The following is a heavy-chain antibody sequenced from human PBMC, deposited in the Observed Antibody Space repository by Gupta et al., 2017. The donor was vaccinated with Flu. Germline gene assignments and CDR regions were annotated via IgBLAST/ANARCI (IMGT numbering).Heavy chain of an antibody. J-gene: IGHJ4*02. CDR1: GFAFNNAW. D-gene: IGHD5-18*01. Sequence: GFAFNNAWMSWVRQAPGRGLEWVARLKIKSKGGTADYAAPVKGRFSISRDDSKDTLYLQMDSLKTEDTAVYYCTTMYTFGFSNIDYWGQGTLVTVSS. CDR2: LKIKSKGGTA. V-gene: IGHV3-15*01. CDR3: TTMYTFGFSNIDY.